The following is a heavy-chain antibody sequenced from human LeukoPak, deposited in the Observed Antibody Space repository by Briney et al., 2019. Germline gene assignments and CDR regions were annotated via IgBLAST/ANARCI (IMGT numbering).Heavy chain of an antibody. CDR3: ARGREQLSLDYYYYMDV. D-gene: IGHD6-13*01. Sequence: SETLTLTCTVSGGTISSSSNYWGCLRQPPGQGLESVGHIYTSGSTNYNPSLKSRVTISVDTSKNQFSLKLSSVTAADTAVYYCARGREQLSLDYYYYMDVWGKGTTVTVSS. V-gene: IGHV4-61*05. CDR1: GGTISSSSNY. J-gene: IGHJ6*03. CDR2: IYTSGST.